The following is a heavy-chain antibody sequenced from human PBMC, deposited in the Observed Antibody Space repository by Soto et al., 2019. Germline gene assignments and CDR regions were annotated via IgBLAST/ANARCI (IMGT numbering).Heavy chain of an antibody. Sequence: PGGSLRLSCAAAGFTFSSYGMSWVRPAPGKGLEWVSAISGSGGSTYYADSVKGRFTISRDNSKNTLYLQMNSLRAEDTAVYYCAKDVYYDILTGYPPPHHAFDIWGQGTMVTVSS. V-gene: IGHV3-23*01. CDR3: AKDVYYDILTGYPPPHHAFDI. CDR1: GFTFSSYG. CDR2: ISGSGGST. D-gene: IGHD3-9*01. J-gene: IGHJ3*02.